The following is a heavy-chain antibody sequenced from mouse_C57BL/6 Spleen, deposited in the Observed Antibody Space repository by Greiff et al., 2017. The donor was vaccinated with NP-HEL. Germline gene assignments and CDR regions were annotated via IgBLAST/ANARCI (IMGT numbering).Heavy chain of an antibody. CDR1: GFTFSSYG. Sequence: EVKLVESGGDLVKPGGSLKLSCAASGFTFSSYGMSWARQTPDKRLEWVATISSGGSYTYYPDSVKGRFTISIDNAKNTLYLQMSSLKSEDTAMYYSARRLVRKCYYAMDYWGEGTSVTVSS. D-gene: IGHD2-14*01. CDR2: ISSGGSYT. J-gene: IGHJ4*01. V-gene: IGHV5-6*02. CDR3: ARRLVRKCYYAMDY.